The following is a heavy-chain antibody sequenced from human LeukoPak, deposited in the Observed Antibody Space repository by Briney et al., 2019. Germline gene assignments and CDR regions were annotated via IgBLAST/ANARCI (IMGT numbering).Heavy chain of an antibody. V-gene: IGHV3-23*01. J-gene: IGHJ4*02. Sequence: GGSPRLSCAASGFTFSSYAMSWVRQAPGKGLEWVSAISGSGGTTHYADSVKGRFTISRDRSKNTLYLQMHSLRAEDTAVYYCAKDAFCTSTNCYASYFDYWGQGTLVTVSS. CDR1: GFTFSSYA. CDR3: AKDAFCTSTNCYASYFDY. D-gene: IGHD2-2*01. CDR2: ISGSGGTT.